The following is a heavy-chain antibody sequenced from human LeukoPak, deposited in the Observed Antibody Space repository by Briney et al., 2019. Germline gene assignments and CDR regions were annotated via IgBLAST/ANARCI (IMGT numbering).Heavy chain of an antibody. V-gene: IGHV3-7*01. CDR1: GFTFSSYW. CDR2: IKEDGGEG. CDR3: ATRYCTISACRASSYKSFDV. Sequence: GRSLRLSCVASGFTFSSYWMTWVRQAPGKGLEWVANIKEDGGEGYYVDSVKGRFTVSRDNAKNSLYLQLTSLRAEDTAVYYCATRYCTISACRASSYKSFDVWGKGTTVTVSS. J-gene: IGHJ6*04. D-gene: IGHD2-8*01.